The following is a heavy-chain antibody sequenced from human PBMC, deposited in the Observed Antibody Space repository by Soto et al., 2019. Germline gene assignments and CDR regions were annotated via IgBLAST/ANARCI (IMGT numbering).Heavy chain of an antibody. J-gene: IGHJ4*02. CDR1: GFTVSNNY. CDR3: AAYSHKGY. Sequence: RGSLRLSCAASGFTVSNNYLSWVRQAPGKGLQWVSLIYSGGSTYYADSVKGRFTISRDSSKNTLYLQMNSLRAEDTAMYYCAAYSHKGYWGQGTLVTVSS. CDR2: IYSGGST. D-gene: IGHD3-16*01. V-gene: IGHV3-66*01.